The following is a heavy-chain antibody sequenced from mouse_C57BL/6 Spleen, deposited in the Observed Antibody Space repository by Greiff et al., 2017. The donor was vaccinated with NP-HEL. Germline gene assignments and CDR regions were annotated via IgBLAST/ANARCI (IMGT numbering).Heavy chain of an antibody. CDR3: ARYANWEGNYFDY. CDR1: GYTFTSYW. J-gene: IGHJ2*01. Sequence: QVQLQQPGAELVKPGASVKLSCKASGYTFTSYWMQWVKQRPGQGLEWIGEIDPSDSYTNYNQKFKGKATLTVDTSSSTAYMQLSSLTSEDSAVYYCARYANWEGNYFDYWGQGTTLTVSS. D-gene: IGHD4-1*01. V-gene: IGHV1-50*01. CDR2: IDPSDSYT.